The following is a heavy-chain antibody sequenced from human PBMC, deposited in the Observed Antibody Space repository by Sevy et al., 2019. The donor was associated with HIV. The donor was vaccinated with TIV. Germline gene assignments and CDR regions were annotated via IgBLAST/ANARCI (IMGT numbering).Heavy chain of an antibody. Sequence: GGSLRLSCTGSGFTFMRYEMNWVRQAPGKGLEWISYISDTSGKIYYAESVKGRFTISRDNAKNSLYLQMDSRRVEETGIYYWARSSTWYNYYYGMDVWGQGTTVTVSS. V-gene: IGHV3-48*03. D-gene: IGHD6-13*01. CDR1: GFTFMRYE. CDR2: ISDTSGKI. J-gene: IGHJ6*02. CDR3: ARSSTWYNYYYGMDV.